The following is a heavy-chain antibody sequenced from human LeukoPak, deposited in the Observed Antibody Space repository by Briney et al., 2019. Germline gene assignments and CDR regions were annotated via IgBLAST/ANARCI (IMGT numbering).Heavy chain of an antibody. CDR1: GGSISSYY. Sequence: SETLSLTCTVSGGSISSYYWSWIRQPPGKGLEWIGYIYYSGSTNYNPSLKSRVTISVDKSKNQFSLKLSSVTAADTAVYYCAREPAMVRGVTFWGQGTLVTVSS. D-gene: IGHD3-10*01. CDR2: IYYSGST. J-gene: IGHJ4*02. CDR3: AREPAMVRGVTF. V-gene: IGHV4-59*12.